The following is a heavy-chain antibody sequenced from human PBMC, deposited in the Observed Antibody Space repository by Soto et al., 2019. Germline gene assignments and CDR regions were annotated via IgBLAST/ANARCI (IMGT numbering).Heavy chain of an antibody. J-gene: IGHJ6*02. CDR1: RFTFPDLF. CDR3: AREFISGEPAAIAYYYYGMDV. V-gene: IGHV3-11*01. Sequence: GGSLNLSCAATRFTFPDLFMSWMDQAPRKGLEWLSYISKDSGRATRYADSVKGRFTISRDNAKNSLFLQMINLTVEDTAVYYCAREFISGEPAAIAYYYYGMDVWGQGT. D-gene: IGHD2-2*02. CDR2: ISKDSGRAT.